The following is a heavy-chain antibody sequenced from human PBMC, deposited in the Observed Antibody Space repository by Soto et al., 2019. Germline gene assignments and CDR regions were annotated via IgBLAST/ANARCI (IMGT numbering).Heavy chain of an antibody. J-gene: IGHJ4*02. D-gene: IGHD5-18*01. CDR2: ISYDGSNK. V-gene: IGHV3-30*18. Sequence: QVQLVESGGGVVQPGRSLRLSCAASGFTFSSYGMHWVRQAPGKGLEWVAVISYDGSNKYYADSVKGRFTISRDNSKNTLYLQMNSLRAEDTAVYYCAKDLVGYEYSYGYFDYWGQGTLVTVSS. CDR1: GFTFSSYG. CDR3: AKDLVGYEYSYGYFDY.